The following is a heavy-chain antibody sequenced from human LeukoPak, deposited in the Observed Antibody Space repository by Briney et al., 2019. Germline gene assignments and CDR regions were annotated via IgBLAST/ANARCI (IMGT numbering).Heavy chain of an antibody. V-gene: IGHV4-39*07. CDR1: GDSISSSSYY. CDR3: AQILTGYPDY. D-gene: IGHD3-9*01. J-gene: IGHJ4*02. CDR2: IYYSENT. Sequence: SETLSLTCTVSGDSISSSSYYSGWLRQPPGKGLEWIGSIYYSENTYYIPSLNSRATISVDTSRNQFSLKLSSVTAADTAVYYCAQILTGYPDYWGQGTLVTVSS.